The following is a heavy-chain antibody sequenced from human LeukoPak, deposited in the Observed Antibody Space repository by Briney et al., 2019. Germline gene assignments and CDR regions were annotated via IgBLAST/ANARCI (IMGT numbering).Heavy chain of an antibody. V-gene: IGHV3-7*01. CDR1: GFTFSSYW. Sequence: PGGSLRLSCAASGFTFSSYWMSWVRQAPGKGLEWVANIKHDGSVQYCVDSVKGRFTISRDNAKNSLYLQMNSLRAEDTAVYYCARDPEDYYDSSAHYDGFDMWGQGTMVTVSS. CDR2: IKHDGSVQ. CDR3: ARDPEDYYDSSAHYDGFDM. J-gene: IGHJ3*02. D-gene: IGHD3-22*01.